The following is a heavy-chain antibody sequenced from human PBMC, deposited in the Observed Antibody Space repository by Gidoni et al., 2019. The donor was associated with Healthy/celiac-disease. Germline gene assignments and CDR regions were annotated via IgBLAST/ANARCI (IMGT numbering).Heavy chain of an antibody. Sequence: EVQLVQSGAEVKTPGESLQIYCKGSGYSFTSYRIGWVRQMPGKGLEWMGFIYPSDSDTRYSPSFQGQVTISADKSISTAYLQWSRLKASDTAMYYCARVETTIFGPPYYYYGMDVWGQGTTVTVSS. V-gene: IGHV5-51*01. CDR3: ARVETTIFGPPYYYYGMDV. CDR1: GYSFTSYR. D-gene: IGHD3-3*01. CDR2: IYPSDSDT. J-gene: IGHJ6*02.